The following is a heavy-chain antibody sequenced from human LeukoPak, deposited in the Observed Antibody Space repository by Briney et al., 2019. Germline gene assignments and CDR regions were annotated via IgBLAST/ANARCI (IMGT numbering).Heavy chain of an antibody. Sequence: PGGSLRLPCVASGFTFSNYWMSWFRQTPRKELEWLGNIKEDGSEKYYLDSLKGRFTISRDNTHSSVFLQMNNLRAEDTAMYYCVRDYVWWTSDPDYWGQGTLVTVSS. CDR1: GFTFSNYW. CDR3: VRDYVWWTSDPDY. CDR2: IKEDGSEK. V-gene: IGHV3-7*01. D-gene: IGHD3-16*01. J-gene: IGHJ4*02.